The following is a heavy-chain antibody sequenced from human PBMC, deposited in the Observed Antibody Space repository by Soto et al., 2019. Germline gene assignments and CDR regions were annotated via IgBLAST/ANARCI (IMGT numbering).Heavy chain of an antibody. J-gene: IGHJ4*02. V-gene: IGHV3-21*01. CDR1: GFTFSSYS. CDR3: ARGVPAYFDY. Sequence: PGGSLRLSCAASGFTFSSYSMNWVRQAPGKGLEWVSSISSSSSYIYCADSVKGRFTISRDNAKNSLYLQMNSLRAEDTAVYYCARGVPAYFDYWGQGTLVTVSS. CDR2: ISSSSSYI.